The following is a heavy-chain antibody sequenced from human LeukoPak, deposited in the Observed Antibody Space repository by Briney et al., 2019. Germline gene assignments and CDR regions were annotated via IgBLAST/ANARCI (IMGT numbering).Heavy chain of an antibody. CDR3: AKGWTCYGSGSYSPSPFDY. V-gene: IGHV3-23*01. Sequence: GWSLRLSCAASGFTFSSYAMSWVRQAPGKGLEWVSAISGSGGSTYYADSVKGRFTISRDNSKNTLYLQMNSLRAEDTAVYYCAKGWTCYGSGSYSPSPFDYWGQGTLVTVSS. CDR2: ISGSGGST. D-gene: IGHD3-10*01. J-gene: IGHJ4*02. CDR1: GFTFSSYA.